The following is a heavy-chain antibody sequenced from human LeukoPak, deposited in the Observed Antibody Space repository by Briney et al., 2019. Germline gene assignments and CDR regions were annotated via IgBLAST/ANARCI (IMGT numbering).Heavy chain of an antibody. CDR3: ARPHGDGYNYYFDY. V-gene: IGHV5-51*01. J-gene: IGHJ4*02. Sequence: GESLKIYCKGSGYSFTSYWIDWARQMPGKSLEWMGIIYPGDSDTRYSPSFQGQVTISADKSISTAYLQWSSLKASDTAMYYCARPHGDGYNYYFDYWGQGTLVTVSS. D-gene: IGHD1-1*01. CDR2: IYPGDSDT. CDR1: GYSFTSYW.